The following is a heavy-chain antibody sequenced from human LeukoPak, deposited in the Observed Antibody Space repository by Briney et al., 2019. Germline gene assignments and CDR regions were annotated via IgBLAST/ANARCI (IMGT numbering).Heavy chain of an antibody. CDR2: IYSGGST. CDR1: GFTVSSNY. Sequence: GGSLTLSCAASGFTVSSNYMSWVRQAPGKGLEWVSVIYSGGSTYYADSVKGRFTISRDNSKNTLYLQMNSLRAEDTAVYYCARGPSIAAAGTGDYWGQGTLVTVSS. J-gene: IGHJ4*02. V-gene: IGHV3-53*01. D-gene: IGHD6-13*01. CDR3: ARGPSIAAAGTGDY.